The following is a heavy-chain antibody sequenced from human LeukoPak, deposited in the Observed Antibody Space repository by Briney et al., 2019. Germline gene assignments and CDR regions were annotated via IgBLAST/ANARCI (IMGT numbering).Heavy chain of an antibody. Sequence: ASVRVSCKASGYTFTSYGISWVRQAPGQGLEWMGWISAYNGNTNYAQKLQGRVTMTTDTSTSTAYMELRSLRSDDTAVYYCTISQYDSVDYWGQGTLVTVSS. CDR2: ISAYNGNT. CDR1: GYTFTSYG. CDR3: TISQYDSVDY. V-gene: IGHV1-18*04. J-gene: IGHJ4*02. D-gene: IGHD1-1*01.